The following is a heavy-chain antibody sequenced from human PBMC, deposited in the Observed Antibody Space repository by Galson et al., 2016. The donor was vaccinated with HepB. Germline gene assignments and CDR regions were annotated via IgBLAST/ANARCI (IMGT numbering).Heavy chain of an antibody. Sequence: TLSLTCTFSGDYTTSGTYYWNWIRQSAGKRLEWIGRTYPSGTTNYNPPLKSRVTISLDTSNNQFSLKLDSVTAADTAVYYCARDFTYWGQGTLVIVSS. V-gene: IGHV4-61*02. CDR1: GDYTTSGTYY. J-gene: IGHJ4*02. CDR2: TYPSGTT. CDR3: ARDFTY.